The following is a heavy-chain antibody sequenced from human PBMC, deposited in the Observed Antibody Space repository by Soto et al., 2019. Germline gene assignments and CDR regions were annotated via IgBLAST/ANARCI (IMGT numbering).Heavy chain of an antibody. CDR1: GFIFSSYA. V-gene: IGHV3-30*18. Sequence: QVQLLESGGGVVQPGRSLRLSCAASGFIFSSYAMHWVRQAPGKGLEWGAVISHGGNEKYYADSVEGRFTISRDNSKNMVYLQMNGMRTEDTAVYYCAKVSWDGGYYFSAMDVWGQGTTVTVSS. CDR2: ISHGGNEK. J-gene: IGHJ6*02. D-gene: IGHD1-26*01. CDR3: AKVSWDGGYYFSAMDV.